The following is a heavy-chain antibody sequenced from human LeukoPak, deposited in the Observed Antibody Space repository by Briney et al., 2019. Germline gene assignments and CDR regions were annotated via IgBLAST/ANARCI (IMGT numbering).Heavy chain of an antibody. CDR3: ARGSGSDDAFDL. D-gene: IGHD1-26*01. CDR1: GFTFDDYG. Sequence: GGSLRLSCAASGFTFDDYGMSWVRQAPGKGLEWVSGINWNGGSTGYADSVKGRFTISRDNVKNSLYLQMNSLRAEDTALYYCARGSGSDDAFDLWGQGTMVTVSS. V-gene: IGHV3-20*04. CDR2: INWNGGST. J-gene: IGHJ3*01.